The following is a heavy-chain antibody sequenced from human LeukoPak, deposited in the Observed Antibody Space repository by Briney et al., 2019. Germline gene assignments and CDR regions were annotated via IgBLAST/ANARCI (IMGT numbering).Heavy chain of an antibody. Sequence: XGSLRLSCAASGFSFANHAMSWVRQTPGKGLEWVSAISGGGDITYYADSVRGRFTISRDNSKDTLFLQMHSLRPGDTAVYYCVREDTPATANYWGQGTLVTISS. CDR1: GFSFANHA. CDR2: ISGGGDIT. J-gene: IGHJ4*02. D-gene: IGHD2-21*02. V-gene: IGHV3-23*01. CDR3: VREDTPATANY.